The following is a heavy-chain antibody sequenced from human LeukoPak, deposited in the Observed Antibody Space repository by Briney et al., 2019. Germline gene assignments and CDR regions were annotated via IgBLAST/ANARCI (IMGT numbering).Heavy chain of an antibody. V-gene: IGHV4-34*01. CDR3: ARLGIVGATKTNFDY. CDR2: INHSGST. Sequence: PSETLSLTCAVYGGSFSGYYWSWIRQPPGKGLEWIGEINHSGSTNYNPSLKSRVTISVDTSKNQFSLKLSSVTAADTAVYYCARLGIVGATKTNFDYWGQGTLVTVSS. D-gene: IGHD1-26*01. CDR1: GGSFSGYY. J-gene: IGHJ4*02.